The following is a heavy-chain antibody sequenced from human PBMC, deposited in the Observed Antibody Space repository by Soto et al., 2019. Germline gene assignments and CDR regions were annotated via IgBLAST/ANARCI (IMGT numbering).Heavy chain of an antibody. CDR2: IYWDDDK. CDR1: GFSLSTTGVA. V-gene: IGHV2-5*02. D-gene: IGHD5-12*01. CDR3: AHSQRGPRDF. Sequence: QITLKESGPTLVRPTQTLTLTCTFSGFSLSTTGVAVAWIRQPPGEALEWLALIYWDDDKRYNSSLKSRLTITKDSSRAQVVLAMTNMAPMDTATYFCAHSQRGPRDFWGPGILVTVSS. J-gene: IGHJ4*02.